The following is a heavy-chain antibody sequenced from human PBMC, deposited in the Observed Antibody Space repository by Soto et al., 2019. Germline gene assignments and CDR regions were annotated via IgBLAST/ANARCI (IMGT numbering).Heavy chain of an antibody. CDR1: GCSINSSSYF. CDR3: ARHYSSGSRNWFDP. D-gene: IGHD6-19*01. J-gene: IGHJ5*02. CDR2: IYYSGST. Sequence: XETLSLTCSVAGCSINSSSYFWGWVRQPPGKGLEWIGSIYYSGSTYYNPSLRSRVTISVDTSKNQFSLKLSSVTAADTAVFYCARHYSSGSRNWFDPWGQGNLVTVSS. V-gene: IGHV4-39*01.